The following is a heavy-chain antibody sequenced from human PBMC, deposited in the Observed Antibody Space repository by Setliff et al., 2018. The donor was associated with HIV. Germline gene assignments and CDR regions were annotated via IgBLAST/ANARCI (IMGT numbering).Heavy chain of an antibody. CDR2: MSPNSGAT. CDR1: GHPFSNYD. V-gene: IGHV1-8*01. D-gene: IGHD3-10*01. Sequence: GASVKVSCKTSGHPFSNYDIIWVRRATGQGLEWMGWMSPNSGATGYAQKFKDRFIMTRDTSISTAYMELSSLTSEDTAVYYCPSGKGVRGVIIRGGLDVWGKGTTVTVSS. J-gene: IGHJ6*04. CDR3: PSGKGVRGVIIRGGLDV.